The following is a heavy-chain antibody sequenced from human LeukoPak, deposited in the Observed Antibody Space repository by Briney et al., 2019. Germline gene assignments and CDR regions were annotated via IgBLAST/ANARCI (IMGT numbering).Heavy chain of an antibody. CDR2: INRDGSER. J-gene: IGHJ6*02. CDR3: ARPNAMDV. CDR1: GFTFSNYW. Sequence: LGGSLRLSCAASGFTFSNYWMTWVRQAPGKGLEWVANINRDGSERYYVDSVKGRFTISRDDAKSSLYLQMNSLRAEDTAVYYCARPNAMDVWGQGTTVIVFS. V-gene: IGHV3-7*03.